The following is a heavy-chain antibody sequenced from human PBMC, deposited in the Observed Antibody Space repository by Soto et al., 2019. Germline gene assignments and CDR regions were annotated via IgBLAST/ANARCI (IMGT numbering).Heavy chain of an antibody. J-gene: IGHJ4*02. Sequence: PXETLSLTCAVAGCSISSYYWSWIRQPPGKGLEWIGYIYYSGSTNYNPSLKSRVTISVDTSKNQFSLKLSSVTAADTAVYYCARASIAAAGFDSWGQGTLVTVSS. CDR1: GCSISSYY. CDR3: ARASIAAAGFDS. CDR2: IYYSGST. D-gene: IGHD6-13*01. V-gene: IGHV4-59*01.